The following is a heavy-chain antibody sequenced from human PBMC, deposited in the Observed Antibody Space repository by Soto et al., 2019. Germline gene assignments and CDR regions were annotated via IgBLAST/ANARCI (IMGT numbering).Heavy chain of an antibody. CDR1: GGSISSGGYY. CDR3: ARTGGGFLKWFDP. D-gene: IGHD2-8*02. CDR2: IYYSGST. Sequence: QVQLQESGPGLVKPSQTLSLTCTVSGGSISSGGYYWSWIRQHPGKGLGWIGYIYYSGSTYYNPSLKSRVTISVDTSKNQFSLKLSSVTAADTAVYYCARTGGGFLKWFDPWGQGTLVTVSS. J-gene: IGHJ5*02. V-gene: IGHV4-31*03.